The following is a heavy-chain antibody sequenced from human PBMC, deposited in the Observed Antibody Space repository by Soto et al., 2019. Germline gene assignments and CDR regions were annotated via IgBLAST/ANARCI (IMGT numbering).Heavy chain of an antibody. CDR3: AKDVDFSIGYPSRTLDY. CDR1: GFTFSNYG. V-gene: IGHV3-33*06. Sequence: GGSLRLSCAASGFTFSNYGMHWVRQAPGKGLEWVAAIWFDGSTTYYADSVKGRFSISRDNSKNTLNLQMNSLRADDTAIYYCAKDVDFSIGYPSRTLDYWGQGTLVTVSS. D-gene: IGHD3-3*01. J-gene: IGHJ4*02. CDR2: IWFDGSTT.